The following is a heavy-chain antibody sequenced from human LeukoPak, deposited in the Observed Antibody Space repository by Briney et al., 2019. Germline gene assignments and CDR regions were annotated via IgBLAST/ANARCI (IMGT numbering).Heavy chain of an antibody. J-gene: IGHJ5*02. D-gene: IGHD2-21*01. CDR2: ISSSSYI. CDR3: THVDAVEDRSGT. Sequence: GGSLRLSCAASGFTFSSYSMNWVRQAPGKGLEWVSSISSSSYIYYADSVKGRFTISRDNAKNSLYLQMNSLKTEDTAVYYCTHVDAVEDRSGTWGQGTLVTVSS. V-gene: IGHV3-21*03. CDR1: GFTFSSYS.